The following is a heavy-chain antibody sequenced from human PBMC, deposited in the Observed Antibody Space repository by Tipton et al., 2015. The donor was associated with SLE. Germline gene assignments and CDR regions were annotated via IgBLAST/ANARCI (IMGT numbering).Heavy chain of an antibody. CDR1: GFTFRDYA. CDR3: ARARITMVRARGAFDI. CDR2: IKQDGSEK. D-gene: IGHD3-10*01. V-gene: IGHV3-7*01. Sequence: SLRLSCTASGFTFRDYAMSWVRQAPGKGLEWVANIKQDGSEKYYVDSVKGRFTISRDNAKNSLYLQMNSLRAEDTAVYYCARARITMVRARGAFDIWGQGTMVTVSS. J-gene: IGHJ3*02.